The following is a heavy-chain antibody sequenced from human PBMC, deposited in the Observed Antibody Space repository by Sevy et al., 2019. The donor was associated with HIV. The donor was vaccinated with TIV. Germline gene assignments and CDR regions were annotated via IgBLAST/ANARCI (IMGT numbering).Heavy chain of an antibody. D-gene: IGHD2-8*02. CDR3: ARCYCTGGVCYEYAHWFDS. V-gene: IGHV7-4-1*02. Sequence: ASVKVSCKASGYTFTSYAMNWVRQAPGQGLEWMGWINTNTGNPTYAQGFTGRFVFSLDTSVSTAYLQISSLKAEDTAVYYCARCYCTGGVCYEYAHWFDSWGQGTLVTVSS. J-gene: IGHJ5*01. CDR2: INTNTGNP. CDR1: GYTFTSYA.